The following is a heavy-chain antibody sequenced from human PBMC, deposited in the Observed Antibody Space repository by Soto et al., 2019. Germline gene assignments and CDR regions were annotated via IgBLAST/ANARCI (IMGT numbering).Heavy chain of an antibody. D-gene: IGHD6-19*01. CDR1: GFTFSSFW. J-gene: IGHJ4*02. Sequence: GGSLRLSCAASGFTFSSFWKTWVRQAPGKGLEWVANIKQDGSEKYYVDSVKGRFTISRDNANNSLSLQMNSLRPEDTAVYYCAKDWATPVAARFFDSWGQ. CDR3: AKDWATPVAARFFDS. CDR2: IKQDGSEK. V-gene: IGHV3-7*01.